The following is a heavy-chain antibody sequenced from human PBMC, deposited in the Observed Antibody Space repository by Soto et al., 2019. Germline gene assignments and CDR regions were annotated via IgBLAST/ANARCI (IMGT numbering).Heavy chain of an antibody. CDR3: AKLLRELSGEPKIDY. CDR2: ISYDGSNK. D-gene: IGHD3-3*01. J-gene: IGHJ4*02. CDR1: GFTFSSYG. V-gene: IGHV3-30*18. Sequence: GGSLRLSCAASGFTFSSYGMHWVRQAPGKGLEWVAVISYDGSNKYYADSVKGRFTISRDNSKNTLYLQMNSLRAEDTAVYYCAKLLRELSGEPKIDYWGQGTLVTVSS.